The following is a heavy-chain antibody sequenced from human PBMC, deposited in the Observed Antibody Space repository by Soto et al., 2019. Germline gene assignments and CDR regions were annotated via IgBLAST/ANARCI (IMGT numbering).Heavy chain of an antibody. CDR1: GGSISSYY. D-gene: IGHD3-22*01. CDR2: IYYSGST. V-gene: IGHV4-59*01. Sequence: SETLSLTCTVSGGSISSYYWSWIRQPPGKGLEWIGYIYYSGSTNYNPSLKSRVTISVDTSKNQFSLKLSSVTAADTAVYYCARCYYYDSSGYYSGGPDYFDYWGQGTLVTVSS. J-gene: IGHJ4*02. CDR3: ARCYYYDSSGYYSGGPDYFDY.